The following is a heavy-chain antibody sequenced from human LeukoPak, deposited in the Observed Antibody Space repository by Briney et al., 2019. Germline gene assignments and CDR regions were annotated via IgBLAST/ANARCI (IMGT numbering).Heavy chain of an antibody. CDR3: ARGVVAAGTGVFDI. CDR1: GFTFSSYD. J-gene: IGHJ3*02. V-gene: IGHV3-13*01. D-gene: IGHD6-13*01. CDR2: IGTAGDT. Sequence: PGGSLRLSCAASGFTFSSYDMHWVRQATGKGLEWVSAIGTAGDTYYPGSVKGRFTISRENAKNSLYLQMNSLRAGDTAVYYCARGVVAAGTGVFDIGAKGKMVTVSS.